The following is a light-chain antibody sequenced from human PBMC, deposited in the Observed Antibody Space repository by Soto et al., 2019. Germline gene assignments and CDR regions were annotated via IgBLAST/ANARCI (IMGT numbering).Light chain of an antibody. J-gene: IGKJ5*01. CDR3: QQYGSSSGT. V-gene: IGKV3-20*01. CDR2: GAS. CDR1: QSVSSSY. Sequence: EIVLTQSPGTLSLSPGEIATLSFRASQSVSSSYLAWYQQKPGQAPRLLIYGASSRATGIPDRFSGSGSGTDFTLTISRLEPEDFAVYYCQQYGSSSGTFGQGTRLEIK.